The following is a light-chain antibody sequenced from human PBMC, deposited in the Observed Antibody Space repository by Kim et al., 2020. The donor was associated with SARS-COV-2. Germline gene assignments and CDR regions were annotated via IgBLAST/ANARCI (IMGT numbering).Light chain of an antibody. V-gene: IGLV1-44*01. Sequence: GQRATMPCSGSRSTIGNNAVNRYPQPPGTAPKLLIFSNEHRPSGVSDRFSGSKSGTSASLAISGLQSEDEANYYCAAWDDSLNGVMFGGGTQLTVL. J-gene: IGLJ3*02. CDR2: SNE. CDR3: AAWDDSLNGVM. CDR1: RSTIGNNA.